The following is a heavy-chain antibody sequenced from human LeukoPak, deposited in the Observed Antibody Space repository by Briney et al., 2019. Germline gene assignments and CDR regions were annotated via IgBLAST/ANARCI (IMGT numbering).Heavy chain of an antibody. CDR2: IYPGDSDT. D-gene: IGHD3-22*01. Sequence: GESLKISCKGPGYSFTSYWIGWVRQMPGKGLEWMGIIYPGDSDTRYSPSFQGQVTISADKSISTAYLQWSSLKASDTAMYYCARHGKNYYDSSGGGDYWGQGTLVTVSS. J-gene: IGHJ4*02. V-gene: IGHV5-51*01. CDR3: ARHGKNYYDSSGGGDY. CDR1: GYSFTSYW.